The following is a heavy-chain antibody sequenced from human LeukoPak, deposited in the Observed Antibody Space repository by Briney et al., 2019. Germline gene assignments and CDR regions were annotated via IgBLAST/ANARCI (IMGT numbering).Heavy chain of an antibody. CDR1: GFTFSSYW. CDR3: AKELTERWLIDAFDI. Sequence: GGSLRLSCVVSGFTFSSYWMSWVRQAPGKGLEWVANIKQDGSEKYYVDSVTGRFTISRDNSKNTLYLQMSSLRAEDTAIYYCAKELTERWLIDAFDIWGQGTVVTVSS. V-gene: IGHV3-7*03. J-gene: IGHJ3*02. CDR2: IKQDGSEK. D-gene: IGHD6-19*01.